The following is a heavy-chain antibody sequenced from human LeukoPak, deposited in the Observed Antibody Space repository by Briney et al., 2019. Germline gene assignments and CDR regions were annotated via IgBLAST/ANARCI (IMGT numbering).Heavy chain of an antibody. CDR1: GFTFNTYT. Sequence: GGSLRLSCAASGFTFNTYTMNWVRQAPGKGLEWISVISASGGSTYYADSVKGRFTISRDNSKNTLHLQMNSLRAEDTAVYYCAKGISIYSYFDNWGQGTLVTVSS. V-gene: IGHV3-23*01. D-gene: IGHD3-16*02. CDR2: ISASGGST. CDR3: AKGISIYSYFDN. J-gene: IGHJ4*02.